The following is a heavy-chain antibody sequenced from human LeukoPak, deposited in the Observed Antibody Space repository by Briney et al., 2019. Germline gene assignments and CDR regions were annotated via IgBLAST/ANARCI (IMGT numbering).Heavy chain of an antibody. J-gene: IGHJ4*02. CDR1: GFTFTNYV. CDR2: ISDSGGST. CDR3: AKGPLGDVDY. D-gene: IGHD4-17*01. V-gene: IGHV3-23*01. Sequence: GGSLRLSCAASGFTFTNYVTSWVRQAPGKGLQWVSGISDSGGSTYYADSVKGRFTISRDNSKNTLYLQMNSLRAEDTAVYYCAKGPLGDVDYWGQGTLVTVSS.